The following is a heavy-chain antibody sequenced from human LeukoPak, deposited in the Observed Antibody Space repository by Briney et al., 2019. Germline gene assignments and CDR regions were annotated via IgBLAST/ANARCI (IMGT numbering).Heavy chain of an antibody. CDR2: INPNSGGT. V-gene: IGHV1-2*02. D-gene: IGHD3-9*01. Sequence: ASVKVSCKASGYTFTSYYMHWVRQAPGQGLEWMGWINPNSGGTNYAQKFQGRVTMTRDTSISAAYMELSRLRSDDTAVYYCARRENILTGSYGMDVWGQGTTVTVSS. J-gene: IGHJ6*02. CDR1: GYTFTSYY. CDR3: ARRENILTGSYGMDV.